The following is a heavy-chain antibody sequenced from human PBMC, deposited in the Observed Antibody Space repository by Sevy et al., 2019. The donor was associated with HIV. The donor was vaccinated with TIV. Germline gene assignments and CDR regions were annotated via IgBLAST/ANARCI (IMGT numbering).Heavy chain of an antibody. J-gene: IGHJ6*02. Sequence: GGSLRLSCAASGFTFSSYGMHWVRQAPGKGLEWVAVIWYDGSNKYYADSVKGRFTISRDNSKNTLYLQMNSLRAEDTAVYYCASGGSGGATSYYYYYGMDVWGQGTTVTVSS. V-gene: IGHV3-33*01. D-gene: IGHD1-26*01. CDR2: IWYDGSNK. CDR1: GFTFSSYG. CDR3: ASGGSGGATSYYYYYGMDV.